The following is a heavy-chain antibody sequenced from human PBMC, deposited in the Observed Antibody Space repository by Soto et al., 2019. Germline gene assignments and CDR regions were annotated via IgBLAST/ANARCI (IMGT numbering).Heavy chain of an antibody. J-gene: IGHJ4*02. CDR1: GFTFSSYA. D-gene: IGHD1-26*01. V-gene: IGHV3-23*01. CDR2: ISGSGVST. Sequence: GGSLRLSCAASGFTFSSYAMSWVRQAPGKGLEWVSAISGSGVSTYYADSVKCRFTISRDNSKNTLYLQMNSLRAEDTAVYYCAKVEIVGATFFDYWGQGTLVTVSS. CDR3: AKVEIVGATFFDY.